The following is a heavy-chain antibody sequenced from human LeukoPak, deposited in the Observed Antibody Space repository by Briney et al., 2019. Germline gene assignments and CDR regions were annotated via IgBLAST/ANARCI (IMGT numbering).Heavy chain of an antibody. D-gene: IGHD5-18*01. V-gene: IGHV4-39*07. J-gene: IGHJ4*02. Sequence: PSETRSLTCTVSGGSISSSSYYWGWIRQPPGKGLEWIGEINHSGSTNYNPSLKSRVTISVDTSKNQFSLKLSSVTAADTAVYYCAAYGYGYLYYFDYWGQETLVTVSS. CDR3: AAYGYGYLYYFDY. CDR1: GGSISSSSYY. CDR2: INHSGST.